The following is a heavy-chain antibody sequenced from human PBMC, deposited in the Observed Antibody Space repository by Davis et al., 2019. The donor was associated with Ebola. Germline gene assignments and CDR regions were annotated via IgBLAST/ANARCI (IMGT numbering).Heavy chain of an antibody. CDR3: ASGWLRTTYGMDV. Sequence: GESLKISCAASGFTFSSYGMHWVRQAPGKGLEWVAVIWYDGSSKYYADSVKGRFTISRDNSKNTLYLQMNSLRAEDTAVYYCASGWLRTTYGMDVWGQGTTVTVSS. V-gene: IGHV3-33*01. CDR1: GFTFSSYG. CDR2: IWYDGSSK. D-gene: IGHD5-12*01. J-gene: IGHJ6*02.